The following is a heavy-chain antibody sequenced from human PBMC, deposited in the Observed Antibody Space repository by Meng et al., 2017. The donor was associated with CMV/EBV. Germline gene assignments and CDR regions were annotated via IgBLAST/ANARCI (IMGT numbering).Heavy chain of an antibody. CDR3: ARSRPHCSSTSCYTGGVNYYYHGMDV. V-gene: IGHV1-69*05. Sequence: SVKVSCKASGGTFSSYAISWVRQAPGQGLEWMGGIIPIFGTANYAQKFQGRVTITTDESTSTAYMELSSLRSEDTAVYYCARSRPHCSSTSCYTGGVNYYYHGMDVWGQGTTVTVSS. CDR1: GGTFSSYA. J-gene: IGHJ6*02. CDR2: IIPIFGTA. D-gene: IGHD2-2*02.